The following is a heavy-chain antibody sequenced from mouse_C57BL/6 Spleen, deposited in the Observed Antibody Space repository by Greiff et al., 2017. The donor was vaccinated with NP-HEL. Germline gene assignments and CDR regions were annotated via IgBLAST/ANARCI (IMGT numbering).Heavy chain of an antibody. CDR2: ISDGGSYT. CDR1: GFTFSSYA. D-gene: IGHD1-3*01. Sequence: EVQGVESGGGLVKPGGSLKLSCAASGFTFSSYAMSWVRQTPEKRLEWVATISDGGSYTYYPDNVKGRFTISRDNAKNNLSLQISHLKSEDTAMYYVASSKLCVLDYWGQGTTLTVSS. CDR3: ASSKLCVLDY. J-gene: IGHJ2*01. V-gene: IGHV5-4*01.